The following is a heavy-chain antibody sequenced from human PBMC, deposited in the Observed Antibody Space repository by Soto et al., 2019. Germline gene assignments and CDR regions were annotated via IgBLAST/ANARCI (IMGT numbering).Heavy chain of an antibody. CDR3: ARGGGVGVAGSAAFDM. Sequence: QLHLVQSGAVVKKPGASVTVSCSASGYPVTAYYMHWVRQASGRGLEWMGGINPATGAAKYTQTFQGRVLMTRDPSTSTVFMELSGLTFEDPAVFYCARGGGVGVAGSAAFDMWGQGTLVTVSS. V-gene: IGHV1-2*02. CDR1: GYPVTAYY. D-gene: IGHD3-3*01. J-gene: IGHJ3*02. CDR2: INPATGAA.